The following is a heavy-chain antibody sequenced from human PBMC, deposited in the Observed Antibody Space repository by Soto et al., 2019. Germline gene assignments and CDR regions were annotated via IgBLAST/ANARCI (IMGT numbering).Heavy chain of an antibody. CDR1: GFTFSSYG. CDR2: IWNDGSNK. V-gene: IGHV3-33*01. Sequence: QVQLVESGGGVVQPGRSLRLSCAASGFTFSSYGMHWVRQAPGKGLEWVAVIWNDGSNKYYADSVKGRFTISRDNSKNTLYLQMNSLRAEDTAVYYCATLEGSRYDFHIESMDVWGQGTTVTVSS. CDR3: ATLEGSRYDFHIESMDV. J-gene: IGHJ6*02. D-gene: IGHD3-3*01.